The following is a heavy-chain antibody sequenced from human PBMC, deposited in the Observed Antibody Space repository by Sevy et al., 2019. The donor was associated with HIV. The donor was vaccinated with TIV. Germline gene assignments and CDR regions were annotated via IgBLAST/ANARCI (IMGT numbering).Heavy chain of an antibody. D-gene: IGHD5-18*01. V-gene: IGHV3-66*01. CDR3: ARGKSGYGYALNY. Sequence: GGSLRLSCAASGFTVNSNYMTWVRQAPAKGLEGVSVIHSDDTTYHADSVKDRFTISRDNFKNTLYLHMSSRRAEDTAVYYCARGKSGYGYALNYWGQGTLVTVSS. CDR1: GFTVNSNY. J-gene: IGHJ4*02. CDR2: IHSDDTT.